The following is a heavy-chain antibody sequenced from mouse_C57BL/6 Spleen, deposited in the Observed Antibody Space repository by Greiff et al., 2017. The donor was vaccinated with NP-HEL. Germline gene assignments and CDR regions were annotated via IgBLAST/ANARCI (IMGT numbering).Heavy chain of an antibody. D-gene: IGHD2-4*01. CDR2: INPNNGGT. CDR3: ARHDYEDWFAY. J-gene: IGHJ3*01. V-gene: IGHV1-26*01. CDR1: GYTFTDYY. Sequence: EVQLQQSGPELVKPGASVKISCKASGYTFTDYYMNWVKQSHGKSLEWIGDINPNNGGTSYNQKFKGKATLTVDKSSSTAYMELRSLTSEDSAVYYCARHDYEDWFAYWGQGTLVTVSA.